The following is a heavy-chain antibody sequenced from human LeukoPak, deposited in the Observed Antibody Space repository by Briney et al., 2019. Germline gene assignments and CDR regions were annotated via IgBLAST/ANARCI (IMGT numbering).Heavy chain of an antibody. CDR3: AKGVAGLYYFDY. V-gene: IGHV3-23*01. D-gene: IGHD6-19*01. Sequence: GGSLRLSCAASGFTFSSYAMSWVRQAPGKGLEWVSAISGSGGSTYYADSVKARFTISRDNSKNTLYLQMNSLRAEDTAVYYCAKGVAGLYYFDYWGQGTLVTVSS. CDR1: GFTFSSYA. CDR2: ISGSGGST. J-gene: IGHJ4*02.